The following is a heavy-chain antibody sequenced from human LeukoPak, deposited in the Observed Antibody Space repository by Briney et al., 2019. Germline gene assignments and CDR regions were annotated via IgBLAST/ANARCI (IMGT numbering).Heavy chain of an antibody. J-gene: IGHJ4*02. V-gene: IGHV4-59*01. Sequence: SETLSLTCTVSGGSIINYYWTWIRQPPGKGLEWIGYFYNSGSSTYNPSLKSRVTISVDTSKEQFSLKVNSVTAADTAVYYCTRGAGWLIDYWGQGILVTVSS. D-gene: IGHD3-16*01. CDR2: FYNSGSS. CDR1: GGSIINYY. CDR3: TRGAGWLIDY.